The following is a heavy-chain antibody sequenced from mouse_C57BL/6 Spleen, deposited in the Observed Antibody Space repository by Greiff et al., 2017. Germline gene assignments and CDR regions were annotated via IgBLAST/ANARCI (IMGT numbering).Heavy chain of an antibody. CDR3: ARNGATTVVADY. J-gene: IGHJ2*01. D-gene: IGHD1-1*01. V-gene: IGHV5-17*01. Sequence: EVQRVESGGGLVKPGGSLKLSCAASGFTFSDYGMHWVRQAPEKGLEWVAYISSGSSTIYYADTVKGRFTISRDNAKNTLFRQMTSLRSEDTAMYYCARNGATTVVADYWGQGTTLTVSS. CDR2: ISSGSSTI. CDR1: GFTFSDYG.